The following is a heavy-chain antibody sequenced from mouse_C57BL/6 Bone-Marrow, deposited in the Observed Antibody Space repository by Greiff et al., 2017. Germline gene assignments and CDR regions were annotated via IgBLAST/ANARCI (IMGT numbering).Heavy chain of an antibody. J-gene: IGHJ4*01. Sequence: EVKVVESGPGMVKPSQSLSLTCTVTGYSITSGYDWHWIRHFPGNKLEWMGYISYSGSTNYNPSLKSRISITHDTSKNHFFLKLNSVTTEDTATYYCARTPFSNYPYAMDYWGQGTSVTVSS. CDR1: GYSITSGYD. CDR3: ARTPFSNYPYAMDY. CDR2: ISYSGST. D-gene: IGHD2-1*01. V-gene: IGHV3-1*01.